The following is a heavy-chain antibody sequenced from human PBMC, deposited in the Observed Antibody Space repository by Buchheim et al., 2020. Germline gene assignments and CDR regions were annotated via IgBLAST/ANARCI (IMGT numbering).Heavy chain of an antibody. J-gene: IGHJ4*02. CDR2: IYHSGST. V-gene: IGHV4-4*02. CDR3: ATILGGCSSTSCYLLH. Sequence: QVQLQESGPGLVKPSETLSLTCAVSGDSISSNYWWTWVRQPPGKGLEWIGEIYHSGSTNYNPSLKSRVTISVDKSKNQFSLNLSSVTAADTVVYYCATILGGCSSTSCYLLHWGQGTL. D-gene: IGHD2-2*01. CDR1: GDSISSNYW.